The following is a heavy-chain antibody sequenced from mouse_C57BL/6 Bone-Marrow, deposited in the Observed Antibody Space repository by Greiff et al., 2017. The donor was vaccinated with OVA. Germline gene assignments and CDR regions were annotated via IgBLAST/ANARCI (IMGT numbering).Heavy chain of an antibody. V-gene: IGHV1-69*01. CDR3: ARWEDV. CDR1: GYTFTSYW. CDR2: IDPSDSYT. Sequence: QVQLQQPGAELVMPGASVKLSCKASGYTFTSYWMHWVKQRPGQGLEWIGEIDPSDSYTNYNQKFKGKSTLTVYKSSSTAYMQLSSLTSEDSAVYYCARWEDVWGTGTTVTVSS. D-gene: IGHD4-1*01. J-gene: IGHJ1*03.